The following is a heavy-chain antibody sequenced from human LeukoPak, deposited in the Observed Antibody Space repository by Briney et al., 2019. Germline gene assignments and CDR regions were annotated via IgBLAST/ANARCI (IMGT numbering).Heavy chain of an antibody. CDR1: GGSSSGYY. Sequence: SETLSLTCAVYGGSSSGYYWSWIRQPPGKGLEWIGEINHSGSTNYNPSLKSRVTISVDTSKNQFSLKLSSVTAADTAVYYCAREAVQPRTIGDAFDIWGQGTMVTVSS. CDR3: AREAVQPRTIGDAFDI. CDR2: INHSGST. D-gene: IGHD1-1*01. J-gene: IGHJ3*02. V-gene: IGHV4-34*01.